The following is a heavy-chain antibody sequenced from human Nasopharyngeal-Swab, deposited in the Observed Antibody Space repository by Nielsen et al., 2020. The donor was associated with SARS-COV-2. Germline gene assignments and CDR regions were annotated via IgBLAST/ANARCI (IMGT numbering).Heavy chain of an antibody. J-gene: IGHJ1*01. D-gene: IGHD6-13*01. CDR2: IKQDGSEK. CDR1: GFTFSNYW. V-gene: IGHV3-7*01. CDR3: ARESSAADY. Sequence: GESLKISCAASGFTFSNYWMSWVRQAPGKGLEWVANIKQDGSEKNYVDSVKGRFTISRDNAKNSIYLQMDRLRVEDTAVYYCARESSAADYWGQGTLVTVSS.